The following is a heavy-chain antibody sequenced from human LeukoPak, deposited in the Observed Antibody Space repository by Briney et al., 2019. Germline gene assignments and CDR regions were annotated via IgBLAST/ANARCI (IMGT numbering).Heavy chain of an antibody. V-gene: IGHV3-7*01. CDR2: IKQDGSEK. CDR3: ASSSSSWYFGGPEGYYMDV. D-gene: IGHD6-13*01. J-gene: IGHJ6*03. CDR1: GFTFSSYW. Sequence: GGSLRLSCAASGFTFSSYWMSWVRQAPGKGLDWVANIKQDGSEKYYVDSVKGRFTISRDNAKNSLYLQMNSLRAEDTAVYYCASSSSSWYFGGPEGYYMDVWGKGPTVTIPS.